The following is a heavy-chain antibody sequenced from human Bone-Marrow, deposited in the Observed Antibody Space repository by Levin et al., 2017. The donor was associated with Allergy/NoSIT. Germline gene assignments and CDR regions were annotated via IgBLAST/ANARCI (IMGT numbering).Heavy chain of an antibody. Sequence: GESLKISCKASGYTFTSYYMHWVRQAPGQGLEWMGIINPSGGSTSYAQKFQGRVTMTRDTSTSTVYMELSSLRSEDTAVYYCARALNTYGYYYYGMDVWGQGTTVTVSS. J-gene: IGHJ6*02. CDR2: INPSGGST. CDR1: GYTFTSYY. V-gene: IGHV1-46*01. CDR3: ARALNTYGYYYYGMDV. D-gene: IGHD4-17*01.